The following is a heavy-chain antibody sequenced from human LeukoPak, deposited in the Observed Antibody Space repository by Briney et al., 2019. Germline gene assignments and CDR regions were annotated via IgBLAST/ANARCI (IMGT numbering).Heavy chain of an antibody. J-gene: IGHJ4*02. Sequence: SETLSLTCTVSGGSISSYYWSWIRQPAGKGLEWIGRIYTSGSTNYNPSLKSRVTMSVDTSKNQFSLKLSSVTAADTAVYYCARLVPSAAGTILLKRGYFDYWGQGTLVTASS. CDR1: GGSISSYY. V-gene: IGHV4-4*07. D-gene: IGHD6-13*01. CDR2: IYTSGST. CDR3: ARLVPSAAGTILLKRGYFDY.